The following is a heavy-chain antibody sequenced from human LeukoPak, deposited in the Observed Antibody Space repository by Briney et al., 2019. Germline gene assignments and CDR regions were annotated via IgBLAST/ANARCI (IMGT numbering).Heavy chain of an antibody. V-gene: IGHV3-7*01. CDR3: ARHYDILTGAPSYYYGMDV. Sequence: GGSLRLSCAASGFTFSSYWMSWVRQAPGKGLEWVANIKQDGSEKYYVDSVKGRFTISRDNAKNSLYLQMNSLRAEDTAVYYCARHYDILTGAPSYYYGMDVWGQGTTVTVPS. D-gene: IGHD3-9*01. J-gene: IGHJ6*02. CDR2: IKQDGSEK. CDR1: GFTFSSYW.